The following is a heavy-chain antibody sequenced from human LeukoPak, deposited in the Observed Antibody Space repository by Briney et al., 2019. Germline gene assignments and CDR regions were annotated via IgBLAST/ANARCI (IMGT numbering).Heavy chain of an antibody. V-gene: IGHV1-18*01. Sequence: ASVKVSCKASGYTFTSYGISWGRQAPGQGLEWMGWISAYNGNTNYAQKLQGRVTMTTDTSTSTAYMELRSLRSDDTAVYYCAREFRGTYYYDSSGNYFDYWGQGTLVTVSS. CDR3: AREFRGTYYYDSSGNYFDY. CDR2: ISAYNGNT. J-gene: IGHJ4*02. CDR1: GYTFTSYG. D-gene: IGHD3-22*01.